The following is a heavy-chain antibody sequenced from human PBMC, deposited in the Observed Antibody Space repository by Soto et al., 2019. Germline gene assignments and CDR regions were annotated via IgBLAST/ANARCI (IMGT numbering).Heavy chain of an antibody. CDR3: AKRGGALSYWYFDL. V-gene: IGHV3-23*01. CDR1: GFTFSSYA. D-gene: IGHD2-21*01. Sequence: GGSLRLSCAASGFTFSSYAMSWVRQAPGKGLEWVSAISGSGGSTYHADSVKGRSTISRDNSKNTLYLQMNSLRAEDTAVYYCAKRGGALSYWYFDLWGRGTLVTVSS. CDR2: ISGSGGST. J-gene: IGHJ2*01.